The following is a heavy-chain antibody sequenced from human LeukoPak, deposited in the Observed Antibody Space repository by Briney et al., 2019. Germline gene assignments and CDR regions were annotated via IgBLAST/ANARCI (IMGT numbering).Heavy chain of an antibody. CDR1: GFTFSSYD. J-gene: IGHJ6*02. D-gene: IGHD7-27*01. V-gene: IGHV3-13*01. CDR2: IDTVGNT. CDR3: IRIRTGEHQYGMDV. Sequence: PGGSLRLSCAASGFTFSSYDMHWVRQATGKGLEWVSAIDTVGNTYYAGSVKGRFTISRENAKNSLYLQMNSLRDGDTAVYYCIRIRTGEHQYGMDVWGQGTTVTLSS.